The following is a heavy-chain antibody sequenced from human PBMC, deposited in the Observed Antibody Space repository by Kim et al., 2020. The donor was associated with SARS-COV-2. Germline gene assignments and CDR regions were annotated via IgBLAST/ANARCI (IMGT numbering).Heavy chain of an antibody. V-gene: IGHV3-30-3*01. J-gene: IGHJ4*02. CDR3: ARDGPYNKRGYSYANY. CDR2: ISYDGSNK. Sequence: GGSLRLSCAASGFTFSSYAMHWVRQAPGKGLEWVAVISYDGSNKYYADSVKGRFTISRDNSKNTLYLQMNSLRAEDTAVYYCARDGPYNKRGYSYANYWGQGTLVTVSS. CDR1: GFTFSSYA. D-gene: IGHD5-18*01.